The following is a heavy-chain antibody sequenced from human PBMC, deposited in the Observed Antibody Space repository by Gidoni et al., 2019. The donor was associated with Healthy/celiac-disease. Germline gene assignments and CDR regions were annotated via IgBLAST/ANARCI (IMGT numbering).Heavy chain of an antibody. V-gene: IGHV4-59*08. Sequence: QVQLQESGPGLVKPSETLSLTCTVSGGSISSYYWSWIRQPPGKGLEWIGYIYYSGSTNSNPSLKSRVTISVDTSKNQFSLKLSSVTAADTAVYYCARMSIAVAGYYFDYWGQGTLVTVSS. CDR1: GGSISSYY. CDR3: ARMSIAVAGYYFDY. J-gene: IGHJ4*02. D-gene: IGHD6-19*01. CDR2: IYYSGST.